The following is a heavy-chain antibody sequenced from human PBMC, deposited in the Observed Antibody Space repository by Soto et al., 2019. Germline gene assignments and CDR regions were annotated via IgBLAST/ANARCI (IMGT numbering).Heavy chain of an antibody. CDR1: GDAFMSYA. J-gene: IGHJ4*02. V-gene: IGHV1-69*01. D-gene: IGHD4-17*01. Sequence: QVLLLQSGSEVKKPGSSVKVSSKASGDAFMSYAISWVRQAPGQGLEYMGGIIPSYDRAKYAQKFQGRLTVSADFYTSTVYMELSSLRSEDTAVYFCARDPTNDYGDDTFDYWGQGTKVIVSS. CDR3: ARDPTNDYGDDTFDY. CDR2: IIPSYDRA.